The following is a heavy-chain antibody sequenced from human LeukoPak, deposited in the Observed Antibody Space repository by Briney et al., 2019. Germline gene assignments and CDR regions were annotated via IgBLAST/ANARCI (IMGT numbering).Heavy chain of an antibody. D-gene: IGHD6-6*01. CDR3: ARHRAYSSSSPFDY. CDR1: GGSISSLY. Sequence: SETLSLTCSVSGGSISSLYRSWIRQPPGKGLEWIGYIYYTGSTNYNPSLKSRVTMFVDMSKNQFSLRLSSVTAADTAVYYCARHRAYSSSSPFDYWGQGTLVTVSS. V-gene: IGHV4-59*08. CDR2: IYYTGST. J-gene: IGHJ4*02.